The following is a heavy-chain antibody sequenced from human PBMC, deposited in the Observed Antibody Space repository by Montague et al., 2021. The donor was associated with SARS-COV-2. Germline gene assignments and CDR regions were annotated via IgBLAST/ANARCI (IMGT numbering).Heavy chain of an antibody. V-gene: IGHV6-1*01. CDR2: TNYRSKWTS. CDR3: VRDTGSAQAGFDA. CDR1: GDSVWGNTAA. D-gene: IGHD4-17*01. J-gene: IGHJ4*02. Sequence: CAISGDSVWGNTAAWNWIRQSPSGGLEWLGRTNYRSKWTSDYATSVEGRISIDPDTSKNQFFLHLRSVTPEDTGVYYCVRDTGSAQAGFDAWGQGTLVTVSS.